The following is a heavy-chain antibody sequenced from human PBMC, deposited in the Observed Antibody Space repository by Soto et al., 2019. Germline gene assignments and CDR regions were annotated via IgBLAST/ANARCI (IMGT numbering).Heavy chain of an antibody. Sequence: PSETLSLTCTVSGGSISSYYWSCIRQPPGKGLEWIGYIYYSGSTNYNPSLKSRVTISVDTSKNQFSLKLSSVTAADTAVYYCARTLGLVPAAIESYNWFDPWGQGTLVTVSS. CDR3: ARTLGLVPAAIESYNWFDP. D-gene: IGHD2-2*01. V-gene: IGHV4-59*01. CDR1: GGSISSYY. J-gene: IGHJ5*02. CDR2: IYYSGST.